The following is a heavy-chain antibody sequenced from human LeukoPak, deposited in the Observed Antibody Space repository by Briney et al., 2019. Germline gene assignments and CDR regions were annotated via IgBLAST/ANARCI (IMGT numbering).Heavy chain of an antibody. D-gene: IGHD5-18*01. CDR2: IYYSGST. Sequence: SETLSLTCTVSGGSISSSSYYWGWIRQPPGKGLEWIGSIYYSGSTYYNPSLKSRVTISVDTSKNQFSLKLSSVTAADTAVYYCARPDRGARGVYSYHGSWFDPWGQGTLVTVSS. J-gene: IGHJ5*02. CDR3: ARPDRGARGVYSYHGSWFDP. V-gene: IGHV4-39*01. CDR1: GGSISSSSYY.